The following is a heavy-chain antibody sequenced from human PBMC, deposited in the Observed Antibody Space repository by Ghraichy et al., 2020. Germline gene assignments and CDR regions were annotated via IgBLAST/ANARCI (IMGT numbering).Heavy chain of an antibody. Sequence: GESLNISCAASGFTFSSYAMSWVRQAPGKGLEWVSAISGSGGSTYYADSVKGRFTISRDNSKNTLYLQMNSLRAEDTAVYYCAKDQGIYYDSSGYYFPDYWGQGTLVTVSS. J-gene: IGHJ4*02. V-gene: IGHV3-23*01. CDR1: GFTFSSYA. CDR2: ISGSGGST. CDR3: AKDQGIYYDSSGYYFPDY. D-gene: IGHD3-22*01.